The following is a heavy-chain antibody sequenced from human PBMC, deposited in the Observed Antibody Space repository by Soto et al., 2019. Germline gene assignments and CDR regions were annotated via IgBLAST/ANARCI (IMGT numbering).Heavy chain of an antibody. Sequence: GGSLRLSCAASGFTFSSYSMNWVRQAPGKGLEWVSYISSSSSYIYYADSVKGRFTIPRDNAKNSLYLQMNSLRAEDTAVYYCAREGGSGSYFDYWGQGTLVTVSS. CDR3: AREGGSGSYFDY. CDR2: ISSSSSYI. J-gene: IGHJ4*02. V-gene: IGHV3-21*05. D-gene: IGHD1-26*01. CDR1: GFTFSSYS.